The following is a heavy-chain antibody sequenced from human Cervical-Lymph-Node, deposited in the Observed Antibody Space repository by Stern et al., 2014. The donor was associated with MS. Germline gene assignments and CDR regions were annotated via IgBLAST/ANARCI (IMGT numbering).Heavy chain of an antibody. J-gene: IGHJ5*02. CDR2: IYPGDSDT. CDR3: ARQGDDFWSGPSERWFDP. V-gene: IGHV5-51*01. D-gene: IGHD3-3*01. Sequence: VQLVESGAEVNKPGESLKISCKGSGYSFTSYWIGWVRQMPGKGLEWMGVIYPGDSDTGYTPRFQGRATPSADPSPTTAYLQWSSLKSSDTAMYYCARQGDDFWSGPSERWFDPWGQGTLVTVSS. CDR1: GYSFTSYW.